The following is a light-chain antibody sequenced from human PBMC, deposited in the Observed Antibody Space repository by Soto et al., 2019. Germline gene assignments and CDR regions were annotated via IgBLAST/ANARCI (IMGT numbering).Light chain of an antibody. V-gene: IGKV1-17*01. CDR3: QQHNSYPRT. J-gene: IGKJ1*01. CDR1: QSISND. CDR2: DVS. Sequence: IQMTQSPSTLSASVGDRVTITCRASQSISNDLGWYQQKPGKAPKLLIYDVSSLQSGVPSRFSGSGSGTEFTLTISSLQPDDFATYYCQQHNSYPRTFGQGTKVDIK.